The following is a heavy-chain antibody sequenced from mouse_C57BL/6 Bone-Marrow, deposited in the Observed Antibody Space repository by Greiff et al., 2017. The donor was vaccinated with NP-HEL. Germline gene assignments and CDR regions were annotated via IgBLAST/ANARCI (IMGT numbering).Heavy chain of an antibody. CDR2: ISGGGGNT. V-gene: IGHV5-9*01. D-gene: IGHD1-1*01. J-gene: IGHJ4*01. CDR3: ARRNDGSSIYAMDY. CDR1: GFTFSSYT. Sequence: EVQVVESGGGLVKPGGSLKLSCAASGFTFSSYTMSWVRQTPEKRLEWVATISGGGGNTYYPDSVKGRFTISRDNAKNTLYLQMSSLRSEDTALYYCARRNDGSSIYAMDYWGQGTSVTVSS.